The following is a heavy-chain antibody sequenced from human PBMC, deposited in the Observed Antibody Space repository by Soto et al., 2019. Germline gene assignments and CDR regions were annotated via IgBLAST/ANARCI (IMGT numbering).Heavy chain of an antibody. CDR2: IYYSGST. CDR1: GGSISSYY. V-gene: IGHV4-59*01. CDR3: ATEGYGMDV. Sequence: SETLSLTCTVSGGSISSYYWSWIRQPPGKGLEWIGYIYYSGSTNYNPSLKSRVTISVDTSKNQFSLKLSSVTAADKAVYYCATEGYGMDVWGQGTTVTVSS. J-gene: IGHJ6*02.